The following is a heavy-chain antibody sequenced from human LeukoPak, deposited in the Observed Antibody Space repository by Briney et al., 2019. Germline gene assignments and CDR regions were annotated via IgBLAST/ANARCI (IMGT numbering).Heavy chain of an antibody. CDR1: GFTFSSHW. V-gene: IGHV3-7*01. J-gene: IGHJ4*02. CDR3: ATHGYSELRYFDWSTNE. Sequence: GGSLRLSCVVSGFTFSSHWMSWVRQAPGKGLEWVAIIKEDGSEKYYVDSVKGRFTISRDNAKKSLYLQMDSLRAEDTAVYYCATHGYSELRYFDWSTNEWGQGTLVTVSS. CDR2: IKEDGSEK. D-gene: IGHD3-9*01.